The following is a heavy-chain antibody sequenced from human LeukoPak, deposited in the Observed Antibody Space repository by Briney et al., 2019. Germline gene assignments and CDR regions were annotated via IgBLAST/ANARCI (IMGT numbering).Heavy chain of an antibody. J-gene: IGHJ4*02. V-gene: IGHV3-23*01. Sequence: PGGSLRLSCAASGFTFDNYRMSSVREAPGEGLEWVSTVNADGGNTYYADSVKGRFTISRDNSKSTLILQMNSLRVEDTALYYCTKRVKYGGTWDHFADWGQGTLVTVSS. CDR2: VNADGGNT. D-gene: IGHD1-26*01. CDR3: TKRVKYGGTWDHFAD. CDR1: GFTFDNYR.